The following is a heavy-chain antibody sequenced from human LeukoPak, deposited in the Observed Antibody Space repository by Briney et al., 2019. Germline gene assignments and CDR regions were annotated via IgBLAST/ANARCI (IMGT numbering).Heavy chain of an antibody. V-gene: IGHV3-21*01. CDR2: ISSSSSYI. CDR3: ARAMDYYGSGSYSYYFDY. CDR1: GFTFSSYS. J-gene: IGHJ4*02. D-gene: IGHD3-10*01. Sequence: PGGSLGLSCAASGFTFSSYSMNWVRQAPGKGLEWVSSISSSSSYIYYADSVKGRFTVSRDNAKNSLYLQMNSLRAEDTAVYYCARAMDYYGSGSYSYYFDYWGQGTLVTVSS.